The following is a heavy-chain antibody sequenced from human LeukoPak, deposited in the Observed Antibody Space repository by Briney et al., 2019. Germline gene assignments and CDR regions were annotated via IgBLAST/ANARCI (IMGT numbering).Heavy chain of an antibody. Sequence: GSSVKVSCKASGGTFSSYAISWVRQAPGQGLEWIGGIIPIFGTANYAQKFQGRVTITADESTSTAYMELSSLRAEDTAVYYCANIVVVVAANTKPSDYWGQGTLVTVSS. D-gene: IGHD2-15*01. V-gene: IGHV1-69*01. CDR3: ANIVVVVAANTKPSDY. CDR2: IIPIFGTA. CDR1: GGTFSSYA. J-gene: IGHJ4*02.